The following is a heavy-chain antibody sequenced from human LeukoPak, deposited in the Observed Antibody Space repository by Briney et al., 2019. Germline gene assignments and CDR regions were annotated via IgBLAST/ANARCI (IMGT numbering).Heavy chain of an antibody. CDR1: GYTFTSYA. CDR2: INAGNGNT. V-gene: IGHV1-3*01. Sequence: ASVKVSCKASGYTFTSYAMHWVRQAPGQRLEWMGWINAGNGNTKYSQKFQGRVTITRDPSASTAYMEPSSLRSEDTAVYYCARTPPYSSSSRLFDYWGQGTLVTVSS. D-gene: IGHD6-6*01. J-gene: IGHJ4*02. CDR3: ARTPPYSSSSRLFDY.